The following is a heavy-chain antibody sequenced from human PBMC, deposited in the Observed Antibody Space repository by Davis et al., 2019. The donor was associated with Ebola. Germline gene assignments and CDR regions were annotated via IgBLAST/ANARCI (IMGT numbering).Heavy chain of an antibody. V-gene: IGHV3-23*01. CDR1: GFTFSMYA. Sequence: PGGSLRLSCAGSGFTFSMYAMSWVRQAPGKGLEWVSAISGSGGSTYYADSVKGRFTMSRENSKSTLYLQMNSLRAEDTAVYYCAKAPRYSSSSVHSLDYWGQGTLVTVSS. CDR2: ISGSGGST. J-gene: IGHJ4*02. D-gene: IGHD6-6*01. CDR3: AKAPRYSSSSVHSLDY.